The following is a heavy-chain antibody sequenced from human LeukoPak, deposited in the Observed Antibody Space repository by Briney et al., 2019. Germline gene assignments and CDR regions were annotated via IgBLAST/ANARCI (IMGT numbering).Heavy chain of an antibody. D-gene: IGHD1-26*01. Sequence: SETLSLTCSVSGDSISRFCWSWIRQPPGKGLEWIGYIYTSGSTNYNPSLKSRVTISVDTSENQFSLKLSSVTAADTAVYYCARDWRELYFDYWGQGTLVTVSS. V-gene: IGHV4-4*09. CDR3: ARDWRELYFDY. J-gene: IGHJ4*02. CDR2: IYTSGST. CDR1: GDSISRFC.